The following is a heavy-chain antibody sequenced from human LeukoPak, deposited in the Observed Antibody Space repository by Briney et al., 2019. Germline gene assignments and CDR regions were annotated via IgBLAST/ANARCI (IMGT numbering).Heavy chain of an antibody. J-gene: IGHJ3*02. V-gene: IGHV3-21*01. CDR3: ARGADYGDAFDI. CDR2: ISSSSSYI. D-gene: IGHD4-17*01. CDR1: GFTFSSYS. Sequence: PGGSLRLSCAASGFTFSSYSMNWVRQAPGKGLEWVSAISSSSSYIYYADSVKGRFTISRDNAKNSLYLQMSSLRAEDRAVYYCARGADYGDAFDIWGRGTMVTVSS.